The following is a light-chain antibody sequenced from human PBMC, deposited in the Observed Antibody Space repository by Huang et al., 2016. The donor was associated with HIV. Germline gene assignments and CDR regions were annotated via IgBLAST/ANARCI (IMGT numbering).Light chain of an antibody. J-gene: IGKJ1*01. Sequence: EIVLTQSPGTLSLSPGVTATLSCRASQSVTSDYLAWYQQKPGQAPRLLIYGASSRATNIPDRFSGSGSGTDFTLTITRLEPEDFALYYCQQYGSSLLSFGQGTKVEVK. CDR3: QQYGSSLLS. CDR1: QSVTSDY. CDR2: GAS. V-gene: IGKV3-20*01.